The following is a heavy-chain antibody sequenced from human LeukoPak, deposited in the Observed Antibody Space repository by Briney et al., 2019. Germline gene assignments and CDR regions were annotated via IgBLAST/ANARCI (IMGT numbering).Heavy chain of an antibody. CDR2: IRSKAYGGIT. CDR1: GFTFGDYA. Sequence: GGSLRLSCTASGFTFGDYAMSWVRQAPGKGLEWVGFIRSKAYGGITEYAASVKGRFTISRDDSKSIAYLQMNSLKTEDTAVYYCARGARGVAGASYFDYWGQGTLVTVSS. J-gene: IGHJ4*02. CDR3: ARGARGVAGASYFDY. D-gene: IGHD1-26*01. V-gene: IGHV3-49*04.